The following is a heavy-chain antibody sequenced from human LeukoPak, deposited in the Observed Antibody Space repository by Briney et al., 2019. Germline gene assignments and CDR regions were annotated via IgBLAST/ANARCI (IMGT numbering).Heavy chain of an antibody. CDR1: GGSFSGYY. CDR3: ARGSLSAYYDFWSGYYLDY. Sequence: SETLSLTCAVYGGSFSGYYCSWIRQPPGKGLEWIGEINHSGSTNYNPSLKSRVTISVDTSKNQFSLKLSSVTAADTAVYYCARGSLSAYYDFWSGYYLDYWGQGTLVTVSS. V-gene: IGHV4-34*01. J-gene: IGHJ4*02. CDR2: INHSGST. D-gene: IGHD3-3*01.